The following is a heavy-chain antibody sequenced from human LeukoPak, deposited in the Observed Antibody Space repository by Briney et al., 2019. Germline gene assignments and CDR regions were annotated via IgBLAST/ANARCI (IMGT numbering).Heavy chain of an antibody. CDR2: INPNTGGT. J-gene: IGHJ4*02. D-gene: IGHD2-8*01. CDR1: GYTFTDYY. V-gene: IGHV1-2*02. CDR3: SRISIAWSSLYFDY. Sequence: ASVKVSCKASGYTFTDYYIHWVRQAPGQGLEWMGRINPNTGGTNYAQKFQGRVTMTGDTSTNTASMDLTSLRSGDTAVDYCSRISIAWSSLYFDYWGQGTLVTVSS.